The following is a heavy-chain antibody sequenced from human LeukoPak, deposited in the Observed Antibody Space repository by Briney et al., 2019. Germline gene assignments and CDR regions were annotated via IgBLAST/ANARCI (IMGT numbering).Heavy chain of an antibody. Sequence: GGSLRLSCAASGFTFSSYWMSWVRQAPGKGLEWVANIKQDGSEKYYVDSVKGRFTISRDNAKNSLYLQMNSLRAEDTAVYYCARSDYGDNDAFDIWGQGTMVTVSS. J-gene: IGHJ3*02. D-gene: IGHD4-17*01. V-gene: IGHV3-7*01. CDR3: ARSDYGDNDAFDI. CDR2: IKQDGSEK. CDR1: GFTFSSYW.